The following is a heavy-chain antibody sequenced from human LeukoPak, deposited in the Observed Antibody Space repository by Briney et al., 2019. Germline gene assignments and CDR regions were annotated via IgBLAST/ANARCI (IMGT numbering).Heavy chain of an antibody. CDR2: IHFSGDA. D-gene: IGHD3-10*01. CDR3: ARRVQMSSASATSNTWLDP. V-gene: IGHV4-59*12. J-gene: IGHJ5*02. Sequence: SETLSLTCTVSGDSISTYYWNWIRQPPGKRLEWIGRIHFSGDANYNPSLKSRVTISLDSAKNGFSLRLISVTAADTAVYYCARRVQMSSASATSNTWLDPWGQGTLVSVSP. CDR1: GDSISTYY.